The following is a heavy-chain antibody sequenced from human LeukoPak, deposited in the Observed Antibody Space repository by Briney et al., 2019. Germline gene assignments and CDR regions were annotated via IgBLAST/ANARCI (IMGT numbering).Heavy chain of an antibody. V-gene: IGHV4-39*01. D-gene: IGHD6-19*01. CDR2: IYYSGST. CDR1: GGSISSSSHY. J-gene: IGHJ4*02. Sequence: SETLSLTCTVSGGSISSSSHYWGWIRQPPGKGLEWIGSIYYSGSTYYNPSLKSRVTISVDTSQNQFSLKLSSVTAADTAVYFCARQVVAVAGTGYFDYWGQGTLITVSS. CDR3: ARQVVAVAGTGYFDY.